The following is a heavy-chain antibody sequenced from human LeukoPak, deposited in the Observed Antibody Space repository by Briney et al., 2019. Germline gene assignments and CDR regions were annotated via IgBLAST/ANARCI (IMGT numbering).Heavy chain of an antibody. CDR1: GGSFGGYY. CDR2: INHSGST. D-gene: IGHD3-22*01. J-gene: IGHJ4*02. CDR3: ARGSAAYYDSSGYSGY. Sequence: PSETLSLTCAVYGGSFGGYYWSWIRQPPGKGLEWIGEINHSGSTNYNPSLKSRVTISVDTSKNQFSLKLSSVTAADTAVYYCARGSAAYYDSSGYSGYWGQGTLVTVSS. V-gene: IGHV4-34*01.